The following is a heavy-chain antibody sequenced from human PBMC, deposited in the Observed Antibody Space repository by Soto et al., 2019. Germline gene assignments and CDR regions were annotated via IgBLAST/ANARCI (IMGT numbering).Heavy chain of an antibody. J-gene: IGHJ4*02. Sequence: QLQLQESGPGLVKPSETLSLTCTVSGGSISSSNYYWGWIRQPPGKGLEWIGNIYYSGSTYYNPSHKTRTTISVDTSKNQFSLKLRSVTAAETAVYYCARPTRSFDYWGQGTLVTVSS. V-gene: IGHV4-39*01. CDR2: IYYSGST. CDR1: GGSISSSNYY. CDR3: ARPTRSFDY.